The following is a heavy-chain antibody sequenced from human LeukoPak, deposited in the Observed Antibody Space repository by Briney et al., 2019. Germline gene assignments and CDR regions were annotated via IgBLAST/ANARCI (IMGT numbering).Heavy chain of an antibody. CDR1: GYSISTSYY. D-gene: IGHD1-26*01. V-gene: IGHV4-38-2*02. J-gene: IGHJ4*02. CDR3: ARGVSVGATSNYFDY. Sequence: PSETLSLTCTVSGYSISTSYYWGWIRQPPGKGLEWIGSIYHSGNTYYNPSLKSRVTISVDTSKNQFSLKLNSVTAADTAVYYCARGVSVGATSNYFDYWGQGTLVTVSS. CDR2: IYHSGNT.